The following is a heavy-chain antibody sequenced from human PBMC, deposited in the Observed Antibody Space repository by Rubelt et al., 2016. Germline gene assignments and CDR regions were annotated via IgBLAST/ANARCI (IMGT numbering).Heavy chain of an antibody. Sequence: MRWVRQAPGQRLEWMGWINAGNGNTKYSQTFQGRVTITRDTSASTAYMELSSLRSEDTAVYYCARGSIYYQYGMDVWGQGTTVTVSS. V-gene: IGHV1-3*01. J-gene: IGHJ6*02. D-gene: IGHD3-3*01. CDR2: INAGNGNT. CDR3: ARGSIYYQYGMDV.